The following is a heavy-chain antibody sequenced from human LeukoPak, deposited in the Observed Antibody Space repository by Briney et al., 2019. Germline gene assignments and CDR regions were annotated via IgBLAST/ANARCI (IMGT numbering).Heavy chain of an antibody. CDR2: IITILGIR. CDR3: ARGAFDDSLEY. J-gene: IGHJ4*02. V-gene: IGHV1-69*04. Sequence: SVKVSCKSSGDTFSSYAISWGRHAPRQGLEWVGRIITILGIRNNAQTFQGRVTTTADKSTSTAYMELSSLRSVHRAVYCCARGAFDDSLEYWGEGTLVTVFS. D-gene: IGHD3-22*01. CDR1: GDTFSSYA.